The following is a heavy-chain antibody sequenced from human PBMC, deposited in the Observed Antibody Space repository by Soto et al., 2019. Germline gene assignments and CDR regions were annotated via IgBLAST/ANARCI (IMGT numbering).Heavy chain of an antibody. CDR3: ARLTDCGGDCPLFDY. V-gene: IGHV4-30-2*02. Sequence: SETLSLTCAVSGGSISSGGYSWSWIRQPPGKGLEWIGYIYHSGSTNYNPSLKSRVTISVDTSKNQFSLKLSSVTAADTAVYYCARLTDCGGDCPLFDYWGQGTLVTVSS. J-gene: IGHJ4*02. CDR1: GGSISSGGYS. CDR2: IYHSGST. D-gene: IGHD2-21*02.